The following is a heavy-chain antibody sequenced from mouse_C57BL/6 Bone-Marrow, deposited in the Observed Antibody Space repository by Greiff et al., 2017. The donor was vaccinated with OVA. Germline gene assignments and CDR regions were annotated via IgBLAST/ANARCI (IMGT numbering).Heavy chain of an antibody. Sequence: VQLQQSGAELVRPGASVTLSCKASGYTFTDYEMHWVKQTPVHGLAWIGAIDPETGGPAYNQKFKGKAILTADKSSSTAYMELRSLTSEDSAVYYCTRGYSNYYAMDYWGQGTSVTVSS. CDR2: IDPETGGP. CDR1: GYTFTDYE. J-gene: IGHJ4*01. CDR3: TRGYSNYYAMDY. D-gene: IGHD2-5*01. V-gene: IGHV1-15*01.